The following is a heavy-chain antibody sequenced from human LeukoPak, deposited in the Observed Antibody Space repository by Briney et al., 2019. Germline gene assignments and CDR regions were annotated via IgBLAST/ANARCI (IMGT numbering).Heavy chain of an antibody. CDR1: GGSFSGYY. Sequence: SETLSLTCAVYGGSFSGYYWSWIRQPPGKGLEWIGEINHSGSTNYNPSLKSRVTISVDTSKNQFSLKLGSVTAADTAVYYCARGIGRFGRWGQGTLVTVSS. D-gene: IGHD3-22*01. J-gene: IGHJ5*02. CDR2: INHSGST. V-gene: IGHV4-34*01. CDR3: ARGIGRFGR.